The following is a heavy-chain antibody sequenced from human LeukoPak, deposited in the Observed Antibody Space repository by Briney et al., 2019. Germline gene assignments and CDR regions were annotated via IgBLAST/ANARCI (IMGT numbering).Heavy chain of an antibody. J-gene: IGHJ4*02. D-gene: IGHD5-12*01. Sequence: ASVKVSCKASGGTFSSYAISWVRQAPGQGLEWMGGIIPIFGTANYAQKFQGRVTITADESTSTAYMELSSLRSEDTAVYYCARSHQDIVATIRAYYFDYWGQGTLVTVSS. V-gene: IGHV1-69*13. CDR3: ARSHQDIVATIRAYYFDY. CDR1: GGTFSSYA. CDR2: IIPIFGTA.